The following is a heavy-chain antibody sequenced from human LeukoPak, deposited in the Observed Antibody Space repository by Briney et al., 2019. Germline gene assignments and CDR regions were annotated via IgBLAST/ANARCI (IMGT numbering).Heavy chain of an antibody. CDR2: INPNSGGT. D-gene: IGHD4-17*01. CDR3: ARRDYTVTTSYYYYYYMDV. V-gene: IGHV1-2*02. Sequence: ASVKVSCKASGYTFTGYYMHWVRQAPGQGLEWMGWINPNSGGTNYAQKFQGRVTMTRDTSISTAYMELSSLRSEDTAVYYCARRDYTVTTSYYYYYYMDVWGKGTTVTISS. J-gene: IGHJ6*03. CDR1: GYTFTGYY.